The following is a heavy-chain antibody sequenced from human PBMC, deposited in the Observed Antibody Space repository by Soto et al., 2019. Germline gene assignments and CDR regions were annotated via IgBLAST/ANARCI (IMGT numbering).Heavy chain of an antibody. D-gene: IGHD6-13*01. J-gene: IGHJ4*02. CDR3: AKDQGSSWYEIDY. Sequence: EVQLLESGGGLVQPGGSLRLSCAASGFTFSNYAVTWVRQAPGKGLEWVSTISGSGGSTYYADSVKGRFTISRDNSKNRLYLQMNGLRAEDTAVYYCAKDQGSSWYEIDYWGQGTLVTVSS. V-gene: IGHV3-23*01. CDR1: GFTFSNYA. CDR2: ISGSGGST.